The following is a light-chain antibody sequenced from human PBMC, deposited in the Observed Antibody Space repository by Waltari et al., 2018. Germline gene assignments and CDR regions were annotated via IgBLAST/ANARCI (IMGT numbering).Light chain of an antibody. CDR3: QVWHAAIDPGV. Sequence: SYVLSQPPSVSVAPGETARITCGGDNIGSYSVTWYQQKHGRAPVLVISYDSDRRPGNPERFSGSNSGNTATLTITRVEAGDEANYFCQVWHAAIDPGVFGTGTDVTVL. CDR1: NIGSYS. J-gene: IGLJ1*01. CDR2: YDS. V-gene: IGLV3-21*04.